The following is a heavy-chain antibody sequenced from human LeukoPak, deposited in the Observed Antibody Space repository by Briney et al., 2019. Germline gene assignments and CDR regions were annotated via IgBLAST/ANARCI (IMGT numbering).Heavy chain of an antibody. CDR3: AKDLSTYYHDSRTPDY. Sequence: GGSLRLSCAASGFTFSDYAMSWVRQAPGKGLEWLSVISGGSSGSTYYADSVTGRFTVSRDNSKNTVDLQMNSLRAEDTAVYYCAKDLSTYYHDSRTPDYWGQGTQVTVSS. J-gene: IGHJ4*02. V-gene: IGHV3-23*01. CDR1: GFTFSDYA. D-gene: IGHD3-22*01. CDR2: ISGGSSGST.